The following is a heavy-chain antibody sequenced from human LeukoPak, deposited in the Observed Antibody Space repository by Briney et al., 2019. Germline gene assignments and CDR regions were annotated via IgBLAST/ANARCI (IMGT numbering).Heavy chain of an antibody. CDR2: LYSDGNT. J-gene: IGHJ4*02. V-gene: IGHV3-53*01. CDR1: GFTVITND. Sequence: GGSLRLSCAASGFTVITNDMTWVPEAPGKGLEWVSVLYSDGNTKYADSVQGRFTISRDNSKNTLYLEMNSLSPDDTAVYYCARGVEPLAANTLAYWGQGTLVTVSS. CDR3: ARGVEPLAANTLAY. D-gene: IGHD1-14*01.